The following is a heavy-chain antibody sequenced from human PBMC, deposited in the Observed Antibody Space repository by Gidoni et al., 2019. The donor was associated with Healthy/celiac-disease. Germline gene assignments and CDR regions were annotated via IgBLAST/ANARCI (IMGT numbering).Heavy chain of an antibody. Sequence: EVQLVESGGGLVKPGGSLRLSCAASGFTFRCYSMNWGRQAPGKGLEWVSSISSSSSYIYYADSVKGRFTISRDNAKNSLYLQMNSLRAEDTAVYYCASRPGWGELPLEGGYWGQGTLVTVSS. CDR2: ISSSSSYI. CDR1: GFTFRCYS. J-gene: IGHJ4*02. D-gene: IGHD1-26*01. CDR3: ASRPGWGELPLEGGY. V-gene: IGHV3-21*01.